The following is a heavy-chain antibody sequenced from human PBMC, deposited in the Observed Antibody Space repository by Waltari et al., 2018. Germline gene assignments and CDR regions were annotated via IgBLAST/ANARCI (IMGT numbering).Heavy chain of an antibody. V-gene: IGHV3-72*01. CDR1: GFTFSDYY. CDR3: CRENWGKFDP. J-gene: IGHJ5*02. CDR2: IKNRGKGYTT. Sequence: EMLLVESGGGLVQPGGSLRLSCVGSGFTFSDYYIDWVRQAPGKGREWVGRIKNRGKGYTTDFAASVKGRFTITRDDSQDSMYLHMNSLKTDDTAVYYCCRENWGKFDPWGQGTLVTVSS. D-gene: IGHD3-16*01.